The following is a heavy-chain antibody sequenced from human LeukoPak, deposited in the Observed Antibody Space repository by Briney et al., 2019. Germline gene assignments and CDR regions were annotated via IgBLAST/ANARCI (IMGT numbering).Heavy chain of an antibody. CDR1: GFTLSIYA. CDR2: ISTSGGGT. CDR3: AKGRNGDNVAEASDI. Sequence: GESLRLSCAASGFTLSIYAVKGLREAPGRRLVWFSAISTSGGGTYYADSVKGRFTISRDHSKNTLYLQMSGLRGEDTAVYYCAKGRNGDNVAEASDIWGEGTMVTVSS. D-gene: IGHD4-17*01. J-gene: IGHJ3*02. V-gene: IGHV3-23*01.